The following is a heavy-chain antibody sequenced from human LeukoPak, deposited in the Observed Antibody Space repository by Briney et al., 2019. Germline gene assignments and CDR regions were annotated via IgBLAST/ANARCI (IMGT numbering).Heavy chain of an antibody. V-gene: IGHV4-59*08. J-gene: IGHJ4*02. CDR1: GGSISGHY. Sequence: SGTLSLTCTVSGGSISGHYWSWIRQSPERTLEGIGYVYYIGSTHYSPSLESRVTISVDTSKSQFSLKMKSVTAADTAVYYCARHAAVAGSAFDYWGQGTLVTVSS. D-gene: IGHD6-19*01. CDR2: VYYIGST. CDR3: ARHAAVAGSAFDY.